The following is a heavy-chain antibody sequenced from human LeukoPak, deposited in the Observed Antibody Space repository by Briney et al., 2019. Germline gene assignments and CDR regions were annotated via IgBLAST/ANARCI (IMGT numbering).Heavy chain of an antibody. CDR2: ISGSGGST. J-gene: IGHJ3*02. Sequence: GGSPRLSCAASGFTFSSYAMSWVRQAPGKGLEWVSAISGSGGSTYYADSVKGRFTISRDNSKNTLYLQMNSLRAEDTAVYYCARDGSGGLAFDIWGQGTMVTVSS. V-gene: IGHV3-23*01. CDR1: GFTFSSYA. CDR3: ARDGSGGLAFDI. D-gene: IGHD3-10*01.